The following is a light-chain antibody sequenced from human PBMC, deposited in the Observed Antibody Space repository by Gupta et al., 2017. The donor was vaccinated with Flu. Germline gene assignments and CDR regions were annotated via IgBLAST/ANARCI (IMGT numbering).Light chain of an antibody. Sequence: DIVMTQSPDSLAVSLGERATINCRSSRSVLYNSNIKNYLAWYQQKPGQPPKLLIYWASTRESGVPNRFSGSGSGTDFTLTISSLQAEDVAVYYCQQYYATASWTFGQGTKVEIK. CDR3: QQYYATASWT. J-gene: IGKJ1*01. CDR1: RSVLYNSNIKNY. V-gene: IGKV4-1*01. CDR2: WAS.